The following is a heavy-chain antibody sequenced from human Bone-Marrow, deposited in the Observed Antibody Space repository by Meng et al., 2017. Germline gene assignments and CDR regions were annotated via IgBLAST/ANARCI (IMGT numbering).Heavy chain of an antibody. CDR3: ARAPGERYSYGSGTFFYFDS. V-gene: IGHV4-39*07. J-gene: IGHJ4*02. CDR2: IYYSGST. Sequence: SETLSLTCTVSGGSISSSEYYWGWIRQPPGKGLEWVGSIYYSGSTYYNPSLKSRVTISVDTSKNVFSLKLSSVIAADTDLYYCARAPGERYSYGSGTFFYFDSWGQGTLVTVSS. CDR1: GGSISSSEYY. D-gene: IGHD3-10*01.